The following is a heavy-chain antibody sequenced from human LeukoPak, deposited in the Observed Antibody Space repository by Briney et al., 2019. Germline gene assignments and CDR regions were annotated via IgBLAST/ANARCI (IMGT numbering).Heavy chain of an antibody. CDR3: ARVGCSSTNCYDFDY. CDR2: ISSSSSYI. CDR1: GLTFSTYG. J-gene: IGHJ4*02. Sequence: GGSLRLSCAASGLTFSTYGMNWVRQAPGKGLEWVSSISSSSSYIYYADSVKGRFTISRDNAKNSLYLQLNSLRAEDTAVYYCARVGCSSTNCYDFDYWGQGTLVTVSS. V-gene: IGHV3-21*01. D-gene: IGHD2-2*01.